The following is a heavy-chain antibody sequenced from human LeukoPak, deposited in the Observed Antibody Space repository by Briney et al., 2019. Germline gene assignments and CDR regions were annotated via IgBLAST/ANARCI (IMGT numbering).Heavy chain of an antibody. CDR3: ARGPNSNWSGLDF. CDR2: ISGSGAST. D-gene: IGHD6-6*01. Sequence: GGSLRLSCLTSGFTLSTNAMSWVRQAPGKGLEWISGISGSGASTYYADSVKGRFTISRDDSRNTLYLQMNNLRAEDTAVYYCARGPNSNWSGLDFWGQGTLLTVSS. J-gene: IGHJ4*02. CDR1: GFTLSTNA. V-gene: IGHV3-23*01.